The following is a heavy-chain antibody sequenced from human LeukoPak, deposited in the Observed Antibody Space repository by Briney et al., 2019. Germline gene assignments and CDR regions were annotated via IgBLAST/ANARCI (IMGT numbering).Heavy chain of an antibody. V-gene: IGHV3-23*01. CDR1: GFTFSSYA. J-gene: IGHJ4*02. CDR2: ISGSGGST. D-gene: IGHD5-18*01. Sequence: PGGSLRLSCAASGFTFSSYAMSWARQAPGKGLEWVSAISGSGGSTYYADSVKGRFTISRDNSKNTLYLQMNTLRAGDTAVYSCAKNGRGYSSDYVDYWGQGTLVTVSS. CDR3: AKNGRGYSSDYVDY.